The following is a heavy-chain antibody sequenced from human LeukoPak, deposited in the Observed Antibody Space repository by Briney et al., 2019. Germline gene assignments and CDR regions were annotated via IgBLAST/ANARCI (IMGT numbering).Heavy chain of an antibody. V-gene: IGHV3-30-3*01. CDR3: ARDDCSSTSCYGASYYYYGMDV. CDR1: GFTFSSYA. D-gene: IGHD2-2*01. Sequence: GRSLRLSCAASGFTFSSYAMHWVRQAPGKGLEWVAVISYDGSNKYYADSVKGRFTISRDNSKNTLYLQMNSLRAEDTAVYYCARDDCSSTSCYGASYYYYGMDVWGQGTTVTVSS. CDR2: ISYDGSNK. J-gene: IGHJ6*02.